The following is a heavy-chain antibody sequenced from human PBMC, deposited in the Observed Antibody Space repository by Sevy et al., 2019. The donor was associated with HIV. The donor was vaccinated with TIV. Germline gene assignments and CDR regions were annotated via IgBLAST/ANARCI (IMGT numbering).Heavy chain of an antibody. CDR1: GFTFSRYG. Sequence: GGSLRLSCAASGFTFSRYGMHWVRQAPGKGLEWVAVISYDGSNKYYADSVKGRFTISRDNSKNTLYLQMNSLRAEDTAVYYCATLSRGYSGPLDYWGQGTLVTVSS. J-gene: IGHJ4*02. V-gene: IGHV3-30*03. CDR3: ATLSRGYSGPLDY. D-gene: IGHD5-12*01. CDR2: ISYDGSNK.